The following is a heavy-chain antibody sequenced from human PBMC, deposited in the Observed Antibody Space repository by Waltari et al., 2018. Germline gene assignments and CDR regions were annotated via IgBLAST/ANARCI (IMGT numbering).Heavy chain of an antibody. CDR2: IYTSGST. J-gene: IGHJ3*02. V-gene: IGHV4-61*02. CDR3: ARDGNCSGGSCYSPDI. CDR1: GGSISSGSYY. D-gene: IGHD2-15*01. Sequence: QVQLQESGPGLVKPSQTLSLTCTVSGGSISSGSYYWSWLRQSAGKGLEWIGRIYTSGSTNYNPSLKSRVTISVDTSKNQFSLKLSSVTAADTAVYYCARDGNCSGGSCYSPDIWGQGTMVIVSS.